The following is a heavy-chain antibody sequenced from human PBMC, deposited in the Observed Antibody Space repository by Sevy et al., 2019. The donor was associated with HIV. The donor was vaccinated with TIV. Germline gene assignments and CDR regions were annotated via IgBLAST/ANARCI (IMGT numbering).Heavy chain of an antibody. CDR2: ISGSGGST. CDR1: GFTFSSYA. Sequence: GGSLRLSCAASGFTFSSYAMSWVRQAPGKGLEWVSAISGSGGSTYYADSVKGRFTISRDNSKNTLYLQMNSLRAEDTAVYYCAKGDYVFPKPQYMDVWGKGTTVTVSS. D-gene: IGHD4-17*01. V-gene: IGHV3-23*01. CDR3: AKGDYVFPKPQYMDV. J-gene: IGHJ6*03.